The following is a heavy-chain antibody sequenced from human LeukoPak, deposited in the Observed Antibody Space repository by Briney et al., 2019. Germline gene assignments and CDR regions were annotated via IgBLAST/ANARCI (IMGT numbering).Heavy chain of an antibody. D-gene: IGHD6-13*01. Sequence: SETLSLTCTVSGGSITSYYWSWIRQPPGKGLEWIGYIYYSETTKYNPSLKSRVTISVDTSKNQFSLKLSSVTAADTAVYYCAREGQQLDFDYWGQGTLVTVSS. J-gene: IGHJ4*02. CDR2: IYYSETT. V-gene: IGHV4-59*12. CDR1: GGSITSYY. CDR3: AREGQQLDFDY.